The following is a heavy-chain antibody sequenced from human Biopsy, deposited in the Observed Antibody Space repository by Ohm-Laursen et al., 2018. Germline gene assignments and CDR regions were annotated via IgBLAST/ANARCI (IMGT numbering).Heavy chain of an antibody. Sequence: SLRLSCAASGFSFSSYGMHWVRQAPGKGLEWVAVISDDGRNKYYIDSVRGRFTISRDNAKNSLYLQMNSLRAGDTAVYYCARVLLPAAAVHYGMDVWGQGTTVTVSS. J-gene: IGHJ6*02. CDR1: GFSFSSYG. V-gene: IGHV3-30*03. CDR2: ISDDGRNK. D-gene: IGHD2-2*01. CDR3: ARVLLPAAAVHYGMDV.